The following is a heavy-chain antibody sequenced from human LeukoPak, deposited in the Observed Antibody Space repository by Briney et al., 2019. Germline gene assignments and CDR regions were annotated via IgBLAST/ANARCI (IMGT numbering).Heavy chain of an antibody. CDR2: ISAYNGNT. CDR1: GYTFTSYG. J-gene: IGHJ4*02. Sequence: ASVKVSCKASGYTFTSYGISWVRQAPGQGLEWMGWISAYNGNTNYAQKLQGRVTMTTDTSTSTAYTELRSLRSDDTAVYYCARDNSPSGSDFDYWGQGTLVTVSS. CDR3: ARDNSPSGSDFDY. V-gene: IGHV1-18*01. D-gene: IGHD1-26*01.